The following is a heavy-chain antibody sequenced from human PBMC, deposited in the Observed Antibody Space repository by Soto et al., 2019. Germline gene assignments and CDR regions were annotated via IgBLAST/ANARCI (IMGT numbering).Heavy chain of an antibody. D-gene: IGHD3-16*01. CDR1: GGSFSGYY. V-gene: IGHV4-34*01. Sequence: PSETLSLTCAVYGGSFSGYYSSWIRQPPGKGLECIGEINHSGSTNYNPSLKSRVTISVDTSKNQFSLKLSSVTAADTAVYYCARVWGIADNTRTAGRGYYGMDVWGQGTTVTVSS. J-gene: IGHJ6*02. CDR3: ARVWGIADNTRTAGRGYYGMDV. CDR2: INHSGST.